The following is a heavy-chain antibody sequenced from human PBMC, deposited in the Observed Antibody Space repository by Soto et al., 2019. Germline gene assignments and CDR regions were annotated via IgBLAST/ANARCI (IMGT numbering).Heavy chain of an antibody. J-gene: IGHJ4*02. Sequence: PGKGLEWVAIVWYDGSSKYYADSVEGRFTISRDNSKNTVYLQMNSLRAEDTAVYYCTRGVYARKPYFDTRAERPLLTVPS. CDR3: TRGVYARKPYFDT. CDR2: VWYDGSSK. V-gene: IGHV3-33*01. D-gene: IGHD2-8*01.